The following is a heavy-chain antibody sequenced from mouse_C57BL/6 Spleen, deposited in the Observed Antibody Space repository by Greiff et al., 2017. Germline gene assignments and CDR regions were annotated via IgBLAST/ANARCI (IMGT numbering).Heavy chain of an antibody. CDR2: ISSGGSYT. CDR1: GFTFSSYG. V-gene: IGHV5-6*01. Sequence: EVMLVESGGDLVKPGGSLKLSCAASGFTFSSYGMSWVRQTPDKRLEWVATISSGGSYTYYPDSVKGRVTISRDNAKNTLYLQMSSLKSEDTAMYYCARQYDYDRYFDVWGTGTTVTVSS. J-gene: IGHJ1*03. D-gene: IGHD2-4*01. CDR3: ARQYDYDRYFDV.